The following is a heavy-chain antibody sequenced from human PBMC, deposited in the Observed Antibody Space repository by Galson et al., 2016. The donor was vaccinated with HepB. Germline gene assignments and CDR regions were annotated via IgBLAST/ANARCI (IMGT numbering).Heavy chain of an antibody. D-gene: IGHD6-19*01. Sequence: SVKVSCKASGYTFTSYGISWVRQAPGQGLEWMGWISGYNGNTNYAQKFQGRVTMTTDTSTSTAYMEVRSLTSGDTAVYYCARGHTSGWYYYAMDVWGQGTTVTVSS. CDR3: ARGHTSGWYYYAMDV. J-gene: IGHJ6*02. V-gene: IGHV1-18*04. CDR2: ISGYNGNT. CDR1: GYTFTSYG.